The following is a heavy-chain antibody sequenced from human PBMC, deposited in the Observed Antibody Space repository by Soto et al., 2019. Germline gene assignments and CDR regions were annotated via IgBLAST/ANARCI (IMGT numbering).Heavy chain of an antibody. CDR2: ISYDGSNK. CDR3: AKDYLFTVATIPDITDY. V-gene: IGHV3-30*18. Sequence: GGSLILSCAASGFTFSSYGMHWVRQAPGKGLEWAAVISYDGSNKYYADSVKGRLTISRDNSKNTLYLQMNSLRAEDTAVYYCAKDYLFTVATIPDITDYWGQGTLVTVSS. CDR1: GFTFSSYG. J-gene: IGHJ4*02. D-gene: IGHD4-17*01.